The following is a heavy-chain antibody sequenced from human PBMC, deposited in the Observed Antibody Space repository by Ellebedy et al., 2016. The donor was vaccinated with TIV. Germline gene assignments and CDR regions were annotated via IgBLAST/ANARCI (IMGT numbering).Heavy chain of an antibody. V-gene: IGHV4-4*07. J-gene: IGHJ5*02. Sequence: MPSETLSLTCTVSGGSITRYYWSWIRQPAGKGLEWVGHIYTSESIIYNPSLKSRVTMSVDTSKNQFSLKLTSVTAADTAVFYCARGRRWFDPWGQGTLVTVSS. CDR1: GGSITRYY. CDR3: ARGRRWFDP. CDR2: IYTSESI.